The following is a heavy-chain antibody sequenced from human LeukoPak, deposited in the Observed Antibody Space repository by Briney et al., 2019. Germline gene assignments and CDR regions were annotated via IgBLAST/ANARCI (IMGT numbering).Heavy chain of an antibody. CDR2: IKSKSDGGTI. Sequence: GGSLRLSCVGSGFTFSDAWMSWVREAPGEGLEWVGRIKSKSDGGTIDYAAPVKGRFTISRDDSRNTLYLQMNSLKTEDTAVYYCTTRRQDGWWGQGTLVTVS. CDR1: GFTFSDAW. CDR3: TTRRQDGW. J-gene: IGHJ4*02. V-gene: IGHV3-15*01. D-gene: IGHD2-15*01.